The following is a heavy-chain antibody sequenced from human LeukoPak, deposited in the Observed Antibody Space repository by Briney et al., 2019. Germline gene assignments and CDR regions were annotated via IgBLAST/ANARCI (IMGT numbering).Heavy chain of an antibody. CDR3: AKEGDYSGSYYGY. Sequence: GGSLRLSCAASGFTFSSYWMHWVRQAPGKGLLWVSRINSDGSSTSYADSVKGRFTISRDNSKNTLYLQMNSLRAEDTAVYYCAKEGDYSGSYYGYWGQGTLVTVSS. CDR2: INSDGSST. J-gene: IGHJ4*02. D-gene: IGHD1-26*01. CDR1: GFTFSSYW. V-gene: IGHV3-74*01.